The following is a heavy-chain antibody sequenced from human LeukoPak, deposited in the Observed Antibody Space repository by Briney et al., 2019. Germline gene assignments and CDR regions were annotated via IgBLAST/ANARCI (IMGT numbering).Heavy chain of an antibody. CDR3: ARVNYDLLTGYYTPPMDV. V-gene: IGHV4-59*12. CDR2: IYYSGST. D-gene: IGHD3-9*01. J-gene: IGHJ6*03. Sequence: PSETLSLTCTVSGGSISSYYWSWIRQPPGKGLEWIGYIYYSGSTNYNPSLKSRVTISVDTSKNQFSLKLSSVTAADTAVYYCARVNYDLLTGYYTPPMDVWGKGTSVTVSS. CDR1: GGSISSYY.